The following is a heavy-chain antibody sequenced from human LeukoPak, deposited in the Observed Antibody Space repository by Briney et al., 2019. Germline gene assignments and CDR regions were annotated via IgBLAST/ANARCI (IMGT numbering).Heavy chain of an antibody. CDR3: ATLMKQQTAY. Sequence: GGSLRLSCAASGFTFSSYAMTWVRQAPGKGLEWVSTISGSGGTTYYADSVKGRFTISRDNSKNTLYLQMNSLRAEDTAVYYCATLMKQQTAYWGQGTLVTVSS. D-gene: IGHD6-13*01. J-gene: IGHJ4*02. V-gene: IGHV3-23*01. CDR1: GFTFSSYA. CDR2: ISGSGGTT.